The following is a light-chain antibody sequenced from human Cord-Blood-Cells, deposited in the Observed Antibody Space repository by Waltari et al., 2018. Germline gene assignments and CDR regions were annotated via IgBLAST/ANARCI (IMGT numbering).Light chain of an antibody. CDR1: QSVSSN. CDR2: GAS. CDR3: QQYNNWPPVT. V-gene: IGKV3-15*01. J-gene: IGKJ5*01. Sequence: EIVMTQSPATLSVSPGERATLSCRASQSVSSNLAWYQQKPGQAPSLLSYGASTRATAIPARFSGSGSGTEFTLTVSSLQSEDLAVYYCQQYNNWPPVTFGQGTRLEIK.